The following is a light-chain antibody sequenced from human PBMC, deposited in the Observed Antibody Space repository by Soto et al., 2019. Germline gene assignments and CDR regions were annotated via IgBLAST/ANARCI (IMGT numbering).Light chain of an antibody. J-gene: IGKJ3*01. CDR1: QSVLYSSNNKNY. CDR3: QQYYSTLT. V-gene: IGKV4-1*01. Sequence: DIVMTQSPDSLAVSLGERATINCKSSQSVLYSSNNKNYLACYQQKPGQPPKLLIYWASTRESGVPDRFSGSGSGTDFTLTISSLQAEDVAVYYCQQYYSTLTFGPGTKVDIK. CDR2: WAS.